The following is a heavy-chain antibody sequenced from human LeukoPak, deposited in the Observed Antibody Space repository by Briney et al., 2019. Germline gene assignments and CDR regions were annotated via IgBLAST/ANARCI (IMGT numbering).Heavy chain of an antibody. CDR1: GFTFSSYA. V-gene: IGHV3-23*01. Sequence: PGRSLRLSCAASGFTFSSYAMSWVRQAPGKGLEWVSGISGSGGNTFYADSVKGRFIISRDNSKDTLYLQMNSLRAEDTAVYYCAKGSGLGVYIDMDVWGQGTTVIVSS. D-gene: IGHD1-14*01. CDR2: ISGSGGNT. CDR3: AKGSGLGVYIDMDV. J-gene: IGHJ6*02.